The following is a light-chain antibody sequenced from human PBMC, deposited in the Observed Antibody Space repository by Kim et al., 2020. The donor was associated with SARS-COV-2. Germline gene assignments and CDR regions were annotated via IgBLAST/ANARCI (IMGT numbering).Light chain of an antibody. CDR2: EDS. Sequence: SYELTQPPSVSVSPGQTARITCSGDTLPKHYAYWYQQKPGQAPVLVIYEDSERPSGIPERFSGSSSGTTVTLTISGVQAEDEADYYCQSADSSGTYWVFGGGTQLTVL. V-gene: IGLV3-25*03. CDR3: QSADSSGTYWV. CDR1: TLPKHY. J-gene: IGLJ3*02.